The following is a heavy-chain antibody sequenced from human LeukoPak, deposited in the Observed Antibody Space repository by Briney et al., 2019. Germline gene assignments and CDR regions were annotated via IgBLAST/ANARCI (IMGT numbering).Heavy chain of an antibody. J-gene: IGHJ4*02. CDR3: TRGNSVATMDY. D-gene: IGHD4-23*01. V-gene: IGHV3-48*01. CDR1: GFTFKYYN. CDR2: ISSSSSAI. Sequence: PGGSLRLSCAASGFTFKYYNMNWVRQAPGKGLEWVSYISSSSSAIHYADSVKGQFTISRDDAKNSLYLQMNSLRAEDTAIYYCTRGNSVATMDYWGQGTLVTVSS.